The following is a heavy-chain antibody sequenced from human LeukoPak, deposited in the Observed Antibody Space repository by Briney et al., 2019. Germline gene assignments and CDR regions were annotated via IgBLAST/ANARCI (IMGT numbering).Heavy chain of an antibody. CDR1: GYTFTSYG. D-gene: IGHD6-19*01. CDR2: ISAYNGKT. J-gene: IGHJ4*02. CDR3: AREEPEAGQPPLH. V-gene: IGHV1-18*01. Sequence: ASVKVSCKASGYTFTSYGISWVRQAPGQGLEWMAWISAYNGKTNYVQKLQGAVTLTTDTSTNTAYMDLRSLRADDTAAYYSAREEPEAGQPPLHWGQGTLVTVSS.